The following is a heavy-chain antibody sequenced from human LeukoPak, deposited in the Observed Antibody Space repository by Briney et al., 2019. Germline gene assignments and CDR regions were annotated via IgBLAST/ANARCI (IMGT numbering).Heavy chain of an antibody. Sequence: ASVKVSCKVSGYTLTELSMHWVRQAPGKGLEWMGGFDPEDGETIYAQKFQGRVTMTEDTSTDTAYMELTNLTSDDTAVYYCAREAYLWVGDVAHRPFDFWGQGTLVTVSS. CDR3: AREAYLWVGDVAHRPFDF. V-gene: IGHV1-24*01. D-gene: IGHD3-16*01. J-gene: IGHJ4*02. CDR1: GYTLTELS. CDR2: FDPEDGET.